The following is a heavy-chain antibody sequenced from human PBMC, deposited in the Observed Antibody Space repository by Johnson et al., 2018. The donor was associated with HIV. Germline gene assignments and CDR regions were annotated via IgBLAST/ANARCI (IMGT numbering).Heavy chain of an antibody. Sequence: VQLVESGGGVVQPGGSLRLSCAASGFTFSSYWMSWVRQAPGKGLEWVANIKQDGSEKYYVDSVKGRLTISRDNAKNSLYLQMNSLRAEDTAVYYCARSHYYGDYWSDAFDIWGQGTMVTVSS. CDR3: ARSHYYGDYWSDAFDI. CDR2: IKQDGSEK. D-gene: IGHD4-17*01. J-gene: IGHJ3*02. V-gene: IGHV3-7*05. CDR1: GFTFSSYW.